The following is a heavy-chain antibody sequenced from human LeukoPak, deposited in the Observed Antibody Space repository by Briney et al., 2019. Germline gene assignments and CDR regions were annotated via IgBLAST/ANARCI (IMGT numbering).Heavy chain of an antibody. CDR2: IKSKTYGGTA. CDR1: GFTFSNAW. V-gene: IGHV3-15*01. CDR3: TTATSY. Sequence: GGSLILSCAASGFTFSNAWMSWVRQAPGKGLEWVGRIKSKTYGGTADYPAPVKGRFTISRDDSENTVYLQMNSLKTEDTAVYYCTTATSYWGQGSLVTVSS. J-gene: IGHJ4*02.